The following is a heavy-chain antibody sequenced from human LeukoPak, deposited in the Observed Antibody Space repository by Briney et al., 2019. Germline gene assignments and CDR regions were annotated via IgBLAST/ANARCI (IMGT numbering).Heavy chain of an antibody. Sequence: GGSLRLSCAASGFTFSSYWMSWVRQAPGKGLEWVANIKQDGSEKYYVDSVKGRFTISRDNAKNSLYLQMNSLRAEDTAVYYCARDMVRGVAEIDYWGQGTLVTVSS. D-gene: IGHD3-10*01. J-gene: IGHJ4*02. CDR2: IKQDGSEK. CDR1: GFTFSSYW. CDR3: ARDMVRGVAEIDY. V-gene: IGHV3-7*05.